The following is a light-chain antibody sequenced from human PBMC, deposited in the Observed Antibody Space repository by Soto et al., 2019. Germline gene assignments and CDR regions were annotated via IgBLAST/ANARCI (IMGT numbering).Light chain of an antibody. CDR3: QQYNNWPPVT. J-gene: IGKJ3*01. Sequence: EIVMTQSPATLSVSPGERATLSCRASQSVSSNLAWYQQKPGQAPRLLIYGASTRATGIPARFSGSGSGTEFTLTISSLQSEDFAVYYCQQYNNWPPVTVGPGTKVDIK. CDR1: QSVSSN. CDR2: GAS. V-gene: IGKV3-15*01.